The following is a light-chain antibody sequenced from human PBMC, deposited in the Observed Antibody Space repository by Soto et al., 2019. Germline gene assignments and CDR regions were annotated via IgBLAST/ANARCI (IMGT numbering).Light chain of an antibody. J-gene: IGKJ5*01. V-gene: IGKV3-11*01. CDR3: QQDYNLPIT. CDR2: DAS. Sequence: EIVLTQSPDTLSLSPGERATLSCRASKSVSKSLVWYQQKPGQAPRLLIHDASNRATGIPARFSGSGRGSGTDFTLTISSLQPEDFAVYYCQQDYNLPITFGQGTRLEIK. CDR1: KSVSKS.